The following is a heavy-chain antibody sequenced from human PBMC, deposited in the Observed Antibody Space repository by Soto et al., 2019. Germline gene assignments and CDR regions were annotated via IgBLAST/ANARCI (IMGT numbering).Heavy chain of an antibody. J-gene: IGHJ4*02. CDR3: AKEITGTSFTAQ. D-gene: IGHD1-7*01. V-gene: IGHV3-23*01. CDR1: GFIFRSYT. CDR2: ISGSGGDT. Sequence: DVQLFESGGDLVQPGGSLRLSCAASGFIFRSYTMNWVRQVSGKGLEWVSAISGSGGDTYYADSVKGRFTISRDNSENMLYLQMNSLRAEDTVLYYCAKEITGTSFTAQGGQGTLVTVSS.